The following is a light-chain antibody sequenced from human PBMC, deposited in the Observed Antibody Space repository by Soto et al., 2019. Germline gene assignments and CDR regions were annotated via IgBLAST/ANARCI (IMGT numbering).Light chain of an antibody. J-gene: IGKJ2*01. CDR2: GGS. V-gene: IGKV3-15*01. CDR3: QQYNNWPGT. CDR1: QSVSSN. Sequence: EIVMTQSPATLSVSPGERATLSCRASQSVSSNLAWYQQKPGQAPRLLIYGGSTRATGIPARFSGSGSGTEFTLTFSSVQTEDFAVYYCQQYNNWPGTFGQGTKLEIK.